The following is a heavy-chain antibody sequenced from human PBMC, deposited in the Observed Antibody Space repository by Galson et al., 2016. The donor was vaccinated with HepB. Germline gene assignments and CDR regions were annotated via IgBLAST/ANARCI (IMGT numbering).Heavy chain of an antibody. Sequence: SETLSLTCVVSGGSISGGNWWSWVRQPPGKGLEWIGEIYESGTTYYNPSLSSRVTVSMDKSNNHLSLKLSSVTAADTAVYFCARHIQVKMVRGIITVYFDYWGHGTLVTVSS. J-gene: IGHJ4*01. CDR2: IYESGTT. CDR3: ARHIQVKMVRGIITVYFDY. V-gene: IGHV4/OR15-8*02. D-gene: IGHD3-10*01. CDR1: GGSISGGNW.